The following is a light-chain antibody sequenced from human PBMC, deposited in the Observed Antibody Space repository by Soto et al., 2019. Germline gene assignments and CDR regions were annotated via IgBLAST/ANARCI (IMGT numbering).Light chain of an antibody. V-gene: IGKV3-15*01. CDR3: QHYSNWPT. CDR2: GAS. J-gene: IGKJ1*01. Sequence: EIVMTQSPATLSVSPGERATLSCRASQSVSSNLAWYQQKPGQAPRLPFYGASTRATGLPARFSGSGSGTEFTLTLSSLQSEDFSVSYCQHYSNWPTFGKGTKVEIE. CDR1: QSVSSN.